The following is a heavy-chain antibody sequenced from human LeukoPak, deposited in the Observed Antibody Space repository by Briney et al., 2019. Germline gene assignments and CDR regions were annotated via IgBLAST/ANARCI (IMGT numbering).Heavy chain of an antibody. CDR1: GGSISSYY. J-gene: IGHJ4*02. CDR3: ARDRGSYLFDY. V-gene: IGHV4-59*01. Sequence: SETLSLTCTVSGGSISSYYWSWIRQPPGKGLEWIGYIYYSGSTNYNPSLKSRVTISVDTSKNQFSLKLSSVTAADTAVYYCARDRGSYLFDYWGQGTLVTVSS. CDR2: IYYSGST. D-gene: IGHD1-26*01.